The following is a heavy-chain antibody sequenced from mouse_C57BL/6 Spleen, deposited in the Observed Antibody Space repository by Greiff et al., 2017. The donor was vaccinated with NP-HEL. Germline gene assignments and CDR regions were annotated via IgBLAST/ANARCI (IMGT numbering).Heavy chain of an antibody. CDR1: GYTFTDYY. Sequence: VQLVESGAELVRPGASVKLSCKASGYTFTDYYINWVKQRPGQGLEWIARIYPGSGNTYYNEKFKGKATLTAEKSSSTAYMQLSSLTSEDSAVYFCASGGGSSYVAMDYWGQGTSVTVSS. CDR3: ASGGGSSYVAMDY. CDR2: IYPGSGNT. J-gene: IGHJ4*01. D-gene: IGHD1-1*01. V-gene: IGHV1-76*01.